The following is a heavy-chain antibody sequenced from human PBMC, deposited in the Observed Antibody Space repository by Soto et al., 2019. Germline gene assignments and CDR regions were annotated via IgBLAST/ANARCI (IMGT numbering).Heavy chain of an antibody. D-gene: IGHD6-13*01. Sequence: GGSLRLSCAASGFTFSSYAMSWVRQAPGKGLEWVSAISGSGGSTYYADSVKGRFTISRDNSKNTLYLQMNSLRAEDTAVYYCAKDRYSSSWYPYTANWFDPWGQGTLVTVSS. V-gene: IGHV3-23*01. CDR2: ISGSGGST. J-gene: IGHJ5*02. CDR1: GFTFSSYA. CDR3: AKDRYSSSWYPYTANWFDP.